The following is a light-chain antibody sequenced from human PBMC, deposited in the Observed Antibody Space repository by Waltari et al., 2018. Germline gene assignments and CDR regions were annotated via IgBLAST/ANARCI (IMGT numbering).Light chain of an antibody. CDR1: QSVSRS. Sequence: LSCRASQSVSRSLAWYQQKPGQAPRLLIYDASSRATGIPDRFSGSGSGTDFSLTISRLEPEDFAVYYCQKDGSRPATFGQGTKVEIK. V-gene: IGKV3-20*01. J-gene: IGKJ1*01. CDR2: DAS. CDR3: QKDGSRPAT.